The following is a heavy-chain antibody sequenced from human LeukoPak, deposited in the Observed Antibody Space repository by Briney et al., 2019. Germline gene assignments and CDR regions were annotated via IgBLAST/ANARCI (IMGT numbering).Heavy chain of an antibody. CDR2: ITSSSAYT. CDR3: ARDPYNGNYGDSYYYYMDV. V-gene: IGHV3-21*01. Sequence: TGGSLRLSCAASGFTFSTYNMNWVRQTPAKGLEWVSSITSSSAYTFYADSVGGRFTISRDNAKSSLYLQMNSLRADDTAIYYCARDPYNGNYGDSYYYYMDVWGKGTTVTISS. D-gene: IGHD1-26*01. J-gene: IGHJ6*03. CDR1: GFTFSTYN.